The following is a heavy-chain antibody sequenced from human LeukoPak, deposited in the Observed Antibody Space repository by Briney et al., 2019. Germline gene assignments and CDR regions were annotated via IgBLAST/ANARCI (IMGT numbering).Heavy chain of an antibody. J-gene: IGHJ4*02. D-gene: IGHD5-18*01. V-gene: IGHV4-38-2*01. Sequence: SETLSLTCAVSGYSISSGYYWGWIRQPPGKGLEWIGSIYHSGSTYYNPSLKSRFTISVDTSKNQFSLKLSSVTAADTAVYYCARRGWDTAMDYWGQGTLVTVSS. CDR1: GYSISSGYY. CDR2: IYHSGST. CDR3: ARRGWDTAMDY.